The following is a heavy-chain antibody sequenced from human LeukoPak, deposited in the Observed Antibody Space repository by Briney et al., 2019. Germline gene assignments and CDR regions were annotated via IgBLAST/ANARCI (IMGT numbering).Heavy chain of an antibody. D-gene: IGHD3-9*01. V-gene: IGHV3-21*01. J-gene: IGHJ4*02. CDR2: ISSTSSYI. Sequence: GGSLRLSCAAPGFTFSSYNMNLVRQAPGKGLEWVSFISSTSSYIYYADSVKGRFTISRDNAKNSLYLQMNSLRADDTAVYYCARASGFNYYFDYWGQGALVTVSS. CDR1: GFTFSSYN. CDR3: ARASGFNYYFDY.